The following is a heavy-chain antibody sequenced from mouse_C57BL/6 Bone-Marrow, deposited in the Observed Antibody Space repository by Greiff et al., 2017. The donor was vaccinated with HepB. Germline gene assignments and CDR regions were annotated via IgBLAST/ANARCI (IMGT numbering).Heavy chain of an antibody. Sequence: VKLMESDAELVKPGASVKISCKVSGYTFTDHTIHWMKQRPEQGLEWIGYIYPRDGSTKYNEKFKGKATLTADKSSSTAYMQLNSLTSEDSAVYFCASHYGSSHYYAMDYWGQGTSVTVSS. J-gene: IGHJ4*01. CDR2: IYPRDGST. V-gene: IGHV1-78*01. CDR1: GYTFTDHT. D-gene: IGHD1-1*01. CDR3: ASHYGSSHYYAMDY.